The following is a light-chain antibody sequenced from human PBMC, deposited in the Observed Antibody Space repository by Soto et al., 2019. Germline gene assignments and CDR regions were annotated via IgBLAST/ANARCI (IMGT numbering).Light chain of an antibody. V-gene: IGKV1-39*01. J-gene: IGKJ4*01. CDR1: QTIDNY. Sequence: DIQMTQSPTSLSASVGDRVTISCRTSQTIDNYLNWYQQKRGQAPKLLIFAASSLQSGVPSRFSGSGSDTDFTLTINTLQPEDFATYYCQQSHSSPLSFGGGTKVEIK. CDR2: AAS. CDR3: QQSHSSPLS.